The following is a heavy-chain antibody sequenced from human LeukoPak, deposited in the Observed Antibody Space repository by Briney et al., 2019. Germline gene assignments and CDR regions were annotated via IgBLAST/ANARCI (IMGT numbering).Heavy chain of an antibody. CDR2: IYYSGST. V-gene: IGHV4-59*01. CDR1: GGSISSYY. J-gene: IGHJ5*02. Sequence: PSETLSLTCTVSGGSISSYYWSWIRQPPGKGLEWIGYIYYSGSTNYNPSLKSRVTISVDTSKNQFSLKLSSVTAADTTVYYCARAAPWFDPWGQGTLVTVSS. CDR3: ARAAPWFDP.